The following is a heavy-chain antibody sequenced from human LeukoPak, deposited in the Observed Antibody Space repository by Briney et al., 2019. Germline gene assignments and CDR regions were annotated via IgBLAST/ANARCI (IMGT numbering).Heavy chain of an antibody. Sequence: ASVKVSCKASGYTFTDYYMHWVRQAPGQGLEWIGWISPDSGRTGFAQKFQGRVTMTRDTSISTAYMELSSLRSEDTAVYYCARAPVTTGPYYYYMDVWGKGTTVTVSS. J-gene: IGHJ6*03. D-gene: IGHD4-17*01. CDR1: GYTFTDYY. V-gene: IGHV1-2*02. CDR2: ISPDSGRT. CDR3: ARAPVTTGPYYYYMDV.